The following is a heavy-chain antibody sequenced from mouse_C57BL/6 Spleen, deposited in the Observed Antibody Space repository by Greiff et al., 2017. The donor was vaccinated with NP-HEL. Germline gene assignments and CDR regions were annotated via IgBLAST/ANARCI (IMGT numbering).Heavy chain of an antibody. CDR1: GYTFTSYW. Sequence: QVQLQQPGAELVKPGASVKLSCKASGYTFTSYWMHWVKQRPGQGLEWIGMIHPNSGSTNYNEKFKSKATLTVDKSSSTAYMQLSSLTSEDSAVYYSARGWTTVVAKGYWGQGTTLTVSS. D-gene: IGHD1-1*01. CDR2: IHPNSGST. V-gene: IGHV1-64*01. CDR3: ARGWTTVVAKGY. J-gene: IGHJ2*01.